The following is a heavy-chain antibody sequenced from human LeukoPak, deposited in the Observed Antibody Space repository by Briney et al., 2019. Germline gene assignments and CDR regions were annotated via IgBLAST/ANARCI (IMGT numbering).Heavy chain of an antibody. J-gene: IGHJ4*02. V-gene: IGHV3-48*01. Sequence: GGSLRLSCAASGFTFSSYSMNWVRQAPGKGLEWVSYISSSSTIYYADSVKGRFTISRDNAKNSLYLQMNSLRAEDTAVYYCARGGIAARPLGYWGQGTLVTVSS. D-gene: IGHD6-6*01. CDR3: ARGGIAARPLGY. CDR2: ISSSSTI. CDR1: GFTFSSYS.